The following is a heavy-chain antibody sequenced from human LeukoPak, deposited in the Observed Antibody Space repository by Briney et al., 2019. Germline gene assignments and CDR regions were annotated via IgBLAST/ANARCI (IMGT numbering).Heavy chain of an antibody. V-gene: IGHV3-48*01. J-gene: IGHJ4*02. D-gene: IGHD6-19*01. CDR1: GFTFSTYS. CDR3: AKDMGSSGWYAPFDY. Sequence: GGSLRLSCAVSGFTFSTYSMNWVRQAPGKGLEWVSYISSSSSTIYYADSVKGRFTISRDNAKNSLYLQMNSLRAEDTALYYCAKDMGSSGWYAPFDYWAREPWSPSPQ. CDR2: ISSSSSTI.